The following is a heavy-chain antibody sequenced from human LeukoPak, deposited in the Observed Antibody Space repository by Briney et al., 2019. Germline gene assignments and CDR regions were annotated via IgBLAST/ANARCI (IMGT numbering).Heavy chain of an antibody. J-gene: IGHJ4*02. D-gene: IGHD2-15*01. CDR3: ARLRDLGYCSAGSCYPLPDY. V-gene: IGHV3-23*01. Sequence: PGGSLRLSCTASGFTFSTYAMNWVRQAPGKGLEWVSAFSSSGGSTYYADSLKGRFTISRDNSKNKLYLQMNSLRGEDTAVYYCARLRDLGYCSAGSCYPLPDYWGQGTLVTVSS. CDR2: FSSSGGST. CDR1: GFTFSTYA.